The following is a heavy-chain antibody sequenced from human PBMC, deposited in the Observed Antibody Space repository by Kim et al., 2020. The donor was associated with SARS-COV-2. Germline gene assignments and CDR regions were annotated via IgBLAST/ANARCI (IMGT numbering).Heavy chain of an antibody. CDR3: ARLGSGLITMIVDHKNNWFDP. V-gene: IGHV1-18*04. J-gene: IGHJ5*02. D-gene: IGHD3-22*01. CDR2: ISAYNGNT. CDR1: GYTFTSYG. Sequence: ASVKVSCKASGYTFTSYGISWVRQAPGQGLEWMGWISAYNGNTNYAQKLQGRVTMTTDTSTSTAYMELRSLRSDDTAVYYCARLGSGLITMIVDHKNNWFDPWGQGTLVTVSS.